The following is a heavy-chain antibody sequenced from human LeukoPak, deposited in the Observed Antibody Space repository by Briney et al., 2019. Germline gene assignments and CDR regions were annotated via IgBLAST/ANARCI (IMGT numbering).Heavy chain of an antibody. CDR3: ARDRLNYDSSGYDYWFDP. D-gene: IGHD3-22*01. V-gene: IGHV1-18*01. CDR2: ISAYNGNT. J-gene: IGHJ5*02. CDR1: GYTFTSYG. Sequence: ASVKVSCKASGYTFTSYGISWVRQAPGQGLEWMGWISAYNGNTNYAQKRQGRVTMTTDTSTSTAYMELRSLRSDDTAVYYCARDRLNYDSSGYDYWFDPWGQGTLVTVSS.